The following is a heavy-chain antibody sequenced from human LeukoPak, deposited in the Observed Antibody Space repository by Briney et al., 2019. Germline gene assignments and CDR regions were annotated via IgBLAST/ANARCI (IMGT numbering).Heavy chain of an antibody. CDR3: ARQAREPVGEVFQH. Sequence: GASVKVSCKVSGYTLTELSMHWVRQAPGQGLEWMGWISAYNGNTNYAQKLQGRVTMTTDTSTSTAYMELSRLRSDDTAVYYCARQAREPVGEVFQHWGQGTLVTVSS. CDR1: GYTLTELS. CDR2: ISAYNGNT. D-gene: IGHD1-26*01. J-gene: IGHJ1*01. V-gene: IGHV1-18*01.